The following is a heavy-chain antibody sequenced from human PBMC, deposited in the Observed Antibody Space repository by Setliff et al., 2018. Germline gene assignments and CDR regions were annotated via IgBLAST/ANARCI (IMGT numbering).Heavy chain of an antibody. V-gene: IGHV1-24*01. CDR1: GYTFTSYD. D-gene: IGHD2-15*01. Sequence: GASVKVSCKASGYTFTSYDINWVRQATGQGLEWMGGFDPEDGETIYAQKFQGRVTMTEDTSTDTAYMELSSLRSEDTAVYYCATNSGGNTIDAFDIWGQGTMVTVSS. CDR2: FDPEDGET. CDR3: ATNSGGNTIDAFDI. J-gene: IGHJ3*02.